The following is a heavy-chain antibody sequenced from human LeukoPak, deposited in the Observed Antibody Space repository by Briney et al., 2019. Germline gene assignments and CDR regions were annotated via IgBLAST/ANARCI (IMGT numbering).Heavy chain of an antibody. D-gene: IGHD1-26*01. CDR3: AKGYGWEASYYYYYMDV. V-gene: IGHV3-30*02. Sequence: SCKVSGYTLTELSMHWVRQAPGKGLEWVAFIRYDGSNKYYADSVKGRFTISRDNSKNTLYLQMNSLRAEDTAVYYCAKGYGWEASYYYYYMDVWGKGTTVTISS. CDR2: IRYDGSNK. J-gene: IGHJ6*03. CDR1: GYTLTELS.